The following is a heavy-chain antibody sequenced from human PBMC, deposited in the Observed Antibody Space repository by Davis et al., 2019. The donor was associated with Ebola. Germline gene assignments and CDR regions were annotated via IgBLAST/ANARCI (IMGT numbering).Heavy chain of an antibody. V-gene: IGHV1-69*13. Sequence: SVKVSCKSSGGTFSSFAVGWVRQAPGHGLEWMGGIIPMFRSPNYAQKFQDRVTITADESTRTVYLELSSLRSEDTAVYYCARGPTDPSGGWGQGTLVTVSS. CDR3: ARGPTDPSGG. D-gene: IGHD3-16*01. CDR2: IIPMFRSP. CDR1: GGTFSSFA. J-gene: IGHJ4*02.